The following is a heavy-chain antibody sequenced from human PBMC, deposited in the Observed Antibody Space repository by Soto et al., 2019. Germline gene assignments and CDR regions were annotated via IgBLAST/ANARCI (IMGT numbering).Heavy chain of an antibody. CDR3: ARGTVGTNPNWLGP. Sequence: EVQLVESGGGLVQPGGSLSLSCAASGFTVSSSYLYWVRQATGKGLEWVSSIYKSGDTYYADSVKGRFAISRDNDKSTLFLQMNSLRAEDTAVYYCARGTVGTNPNWLGPWGQGTLVTFSS. V-gene: IGHV3-66*01. CDR1: GFTVSSSY. D-gene: IGHD1-26*01. CDR2: IYKSGDT. J-gene: IGHJ5*02.